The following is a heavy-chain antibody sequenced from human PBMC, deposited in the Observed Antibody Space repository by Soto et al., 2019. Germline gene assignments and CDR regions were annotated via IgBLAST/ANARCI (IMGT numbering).Heavy chain of an antibody. CDR2: INAGNGNT. J-gene: IGHJ4*02. Sequence: QVQLVQSGAEEKKPGVSVKVSCKASGYTFTGYAMHWVRQAPGQRLEWMGWINAGNGNTKYSQKLQGRVTITRDTSASTAYMELSSLRSEDTAVYYCARAVAVPAGFDYWGQGTLVTVSS. CDR3: ARAVAVPAGFDY. CDR1: GYTFTGYA. D-gene: IGHD6-19*01. V-gene: IGHV1-3*05.